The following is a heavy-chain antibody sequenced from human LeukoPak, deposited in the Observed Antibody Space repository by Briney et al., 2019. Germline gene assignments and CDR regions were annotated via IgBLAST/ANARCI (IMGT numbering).Heavy chain of an antibody. CDR1: GGSISSGGYS. Sequence: PSQTLSLTCAVSGGSISSGGYSWSWIRQPPGKGLEWIGYIYHSGSTYYNPSLKSRVTISVDRSKNQFSLNLSSVTAADTAVYYCARVTIPASDSPPDAFDLWGQGTMVTVSS. CDR3: ARVTIPASDSPPDAFDL. J-gene: IGHJ3*01. V-gene: IGHV4-30-2*01. D-gene: IGHD3-9*01. CDR2: IYHSGST.